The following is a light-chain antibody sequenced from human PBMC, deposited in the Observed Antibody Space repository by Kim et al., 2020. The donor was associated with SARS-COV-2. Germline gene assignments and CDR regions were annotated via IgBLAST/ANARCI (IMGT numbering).Light chain of an antibody. J-gene: IGLJ2*01. CDR3: NSRDSSGNHP. Sequence: SSELTQDPAVSVALGQTVRITCQGDSLRNFYASWYQQKPGQAPLLVIYGKNNRPSGIPDRFSGSSSGNTASLTIAGAQAEDEADYYGNSRDSSGNHPFGGGTRLTVL. V-gene: IGLV3-19*01. CDR1: SLRNFY. CDR2: GKN.